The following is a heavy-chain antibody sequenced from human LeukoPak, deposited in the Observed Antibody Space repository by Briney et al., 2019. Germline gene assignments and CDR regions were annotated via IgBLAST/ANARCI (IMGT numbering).Heavy chain of an antibody. CDR1: VYTFTDYY. J-gene: IGHJ4*02. CDR3: ARGRGARYYDSSGLYYFDY. D-gene: IGHD3-22*01. CDR2: INPNSGGT. V-gene: IGHV1-2*07. Sequence: GASVTVSFTASVYTFTDYYIHWVRQAPGQGLEWMAWINPNSGGTNYAHNFQGRVTMTRDTSINTAYMDLSRLTSDDTAVYYCARGRGARYYDSSGLYYFDYWGQGTLVTVSS.